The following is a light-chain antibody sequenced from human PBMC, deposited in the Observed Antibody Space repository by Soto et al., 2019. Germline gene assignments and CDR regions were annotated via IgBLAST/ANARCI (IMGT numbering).Light chain of an antibody. V-gene: IGLV4-69*01. J-gene: IGLJ2*01. CDR1: SGHSDYA. Sequence: QSVLTQPPSASASLGASVRLTCTLDSGHSDYAIAWHQQQPERGPRYLMRVNNDGSHIRGDGIPDRFSGSSFGAGRYLTISSLQSEDEADYYCQTWGSGIQIFGGGTKLTVL. CDR3: QTWGSGIQI. CDR2: VNNDGSH.